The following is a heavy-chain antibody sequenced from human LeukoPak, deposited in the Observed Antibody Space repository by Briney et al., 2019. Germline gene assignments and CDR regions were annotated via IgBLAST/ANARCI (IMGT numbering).Heavy chain of an antibody. CDR2: IYYGGST. Sequence: SETLSLTCTVSGGSISSYYWSWIRQPPGKGLEWIGYIYYGGSTNYNPSLKSRVTISVDTSKNQFSLKLSSVTAADTAVYYCARDSGSGSYYDYYYYGMDVWGQGTTVTVSS. CDR3: ARDSGSGSYYDYYYYGMDV. CDR1: GGSISSYY. V-gene: IGHV4-59*01. D-gene: IGHD3-10*01. J-gene: IGHJ6*02.